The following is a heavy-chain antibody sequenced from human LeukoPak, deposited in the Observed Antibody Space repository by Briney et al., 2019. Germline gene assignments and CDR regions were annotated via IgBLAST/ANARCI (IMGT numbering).Heavy chain of an antibody. V-gene: IGHV4-4*07. J-gene: IGHJ6*03. CDR1: GGSISSYY. CDR3: VRDTRYDMDV. CDR2: VYISGTP. Sequence: SETLSLTCTVSGGSISSYYWSWIRQPPGKGLEWIGRVYISGTPTYNPSLKGRVSMSVDTSRNQFSLRLNSVTAADTALYYCVRDTRYDMDVWGKGTTVTVSS.